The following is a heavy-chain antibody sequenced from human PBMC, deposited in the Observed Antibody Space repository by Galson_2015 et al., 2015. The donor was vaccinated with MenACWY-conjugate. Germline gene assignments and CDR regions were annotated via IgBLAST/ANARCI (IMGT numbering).Heavy chain of an antibody. V-gene: IGHV4-59*01. CDR3: ARGVNLASIAGY. CDR1: GGSISRFY. Sequence: LSLTCTVSGGSISRFYWSWIRQFPGKGLEWIGYMYYSGSANYNPSLKSRVTISVDTSKNQFSLNLTSVTAADTAVYYCARGVNLASIAGYWGQGTLVTVSS. J-gene: IGHJ4*02. D-gene: IGHD2-15*01. CDR2: MYYSGSA.